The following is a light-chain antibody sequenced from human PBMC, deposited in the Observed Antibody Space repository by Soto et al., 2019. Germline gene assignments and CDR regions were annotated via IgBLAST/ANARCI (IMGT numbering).Light chain of an antibody. J-gene: IGKJ1*01. CDR2: GAS. Sequence: DIQMTQSPSTLSASVGDRITITCRASQSIIRWLAWYQQKPGKAPKLLMYGASTLESGVPSRFSGSGSGTEFTLTISSLQPDDFATYHCQQYATFPRTFGQGTKVDIK. CDR3: QQYATFPRT. V-gene: IGKV1-5*03. CDR1: QSIIRW.